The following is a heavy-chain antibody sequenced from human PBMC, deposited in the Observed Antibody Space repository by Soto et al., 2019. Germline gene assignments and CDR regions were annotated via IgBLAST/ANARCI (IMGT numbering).Heavy chain of an antibody. CDR3: VKDRFVDY. Sequence: GGSLRLSCSVFGFTFSNSYMHWVRQTPEKGLQYVSSISENGDITYYPDSVKGRFTISRDNSKSTVYLQMSSLRIEDTGVYYCVKDRFVDYWGQGVLVTVSS. V-gene: IGHV3-64D*06. CDR2: ISENGDIT. CDR1: GFTFSNSY. J-gene: IGHJ4*02.